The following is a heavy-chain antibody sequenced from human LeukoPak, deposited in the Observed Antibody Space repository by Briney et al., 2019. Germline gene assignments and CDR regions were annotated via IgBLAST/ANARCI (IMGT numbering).Heavy chain of an antibody. J-gene: IGHJ6*03. CDR2: IIPIFGTA. D-gene: IGHD2-15*01. CDR1: GYTFTSYD. CDR3: ARAGCSGGSCYSLTTWDYYMDV. V-gene: IGHV1-69*13. Sequence: ASVKVSCKASGYTFTSYDINWVRQATGQGLEWMGGIIPIFGTANYAQKFQGRVTITADESTSTAYMELSSLRSEDTAVYYCARAGCSGGSCYSLTTWDYYMDVWGKGTTVTISS.